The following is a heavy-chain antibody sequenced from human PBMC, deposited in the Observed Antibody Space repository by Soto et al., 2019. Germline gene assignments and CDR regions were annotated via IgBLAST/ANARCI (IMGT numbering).Heavy chain of an antibody. Sequence: PSETLSLTCAVYGGSFSGYYWSWIRQPPGKGLEWIGEINHSGSTNYNPSLKSRVTISVDTSKNQFSLKLSSVTAADTAVYYCARGDCRQGDCLFDYWGQGTLVTVSS. CDR1: GGSFSGYY. CDR3: ARGDCRQGDCLFDY. V-gene: IGHV4-34*01. J-gene: IGHJ4*02. D-gene: IGHD2-21*02. CDR2: INHSGST.